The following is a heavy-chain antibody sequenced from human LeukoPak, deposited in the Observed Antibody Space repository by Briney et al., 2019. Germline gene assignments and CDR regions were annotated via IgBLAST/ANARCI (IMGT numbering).Heavy chain of an antibody. J-gene: IGHJ4*02. CDR2: IYFSGST. Sequence: SETLSLTCTVSGGSIRSYYWSWIQQPPGKGLEWIGYIYFSGSTSYNPSLKSRVTISVDRSKSQFSLKLSSVAAADTAVYYCARSYDTNFDYWGQGTLVTVSS. D-gene: IGHD3-3*01. CDR3: ARSYDTNFDY. V-gene: IGHV4-59*01. CDR1: GGSIRSYY.